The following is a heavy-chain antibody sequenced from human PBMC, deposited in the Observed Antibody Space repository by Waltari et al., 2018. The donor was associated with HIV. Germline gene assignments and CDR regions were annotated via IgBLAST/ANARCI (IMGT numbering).Heavy chain of an antibody. J-gene: IGHJ4*02. CDR2: MDYSGNT. D-gene: IGHD2-8*01. CDR3: ASTREDTRMLTERPSYFFDS. CDR1: GGSISTSRYY. V-gene: IGHV4-39*01. Sequence: QLHLHESGPGLVKPSETLSLICTVSGGSISTSRYYWGWLRQPPGKGLEWIGSMDYSGNTHYTPALKSLVTISADTSKKQFSLKVNSATAADTAFYYGASTREDTRMLTERPSYFFDSWGQGTLVTVSS.